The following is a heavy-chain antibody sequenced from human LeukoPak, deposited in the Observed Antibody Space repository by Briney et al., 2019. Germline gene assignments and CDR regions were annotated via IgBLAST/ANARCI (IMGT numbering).Heavy chain of an antibody. CDR2: IQSRPYGGAT. CDR3: TASNHLYCSSISCHFDF. Sequence: GGSLRLSCTASGFTFGDYGMSWVRQAPGKGLEWVGFIQSRPYGGATQYAASVKGRFTISRDDSKNIVLLQMNSLKVGDTAVYYCTASNHLYCSSISCHFDFWGQGTLVTVSS. J-gene: IGHJ4*02. V-gene: IGHV3-49*04. CDR1: GFTFGDYG. D-gene: IGHD2-2*01.